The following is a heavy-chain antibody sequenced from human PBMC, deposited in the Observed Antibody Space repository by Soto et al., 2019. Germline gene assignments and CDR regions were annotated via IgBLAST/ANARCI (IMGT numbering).Heavy chain of an antibody. Sequence: QVQLVESGGGVVQPGRSLRLSCAASGFTFSGHGMHWVRQAPGKGLEWVGVIWYDGNNKCYADSVKGRFTISRDNSKNTLYLQMNSLRAEDTAVYYCASDADTSGYFHYSDYWGQGTLVTVSS. CDR1: GFTFSGHG. J-gene: IGHJ4*02. D-gene: IGHD3-22*01. CDR2: IWYDGNNK. CDR3: ASDADTSGYFHYSDY. V-gene: IGHV3-33*01.